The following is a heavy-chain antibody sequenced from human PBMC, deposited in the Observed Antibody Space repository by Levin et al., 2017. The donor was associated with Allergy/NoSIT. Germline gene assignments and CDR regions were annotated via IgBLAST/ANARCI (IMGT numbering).Heavy chain of an antibody. V-gene: IGHV3-23*01. CDR3: AIYCTSISCGRYGMDV. CDR1: GFTFSSYD. CDR2: ISGSGGSK. J-gene: IGHJ6*02. D-gene: IGHD2-2*01. Sequence: PGESLKISCAASGFTFSSYDMNWVRQGPGKGLEWVSTISGSGGSKYYADSVKGRFTISRDNSKNTLFLQMNSLRAEDTAVYYCAIYCTSISCGRYGMDVWGQGTTVTVSS.